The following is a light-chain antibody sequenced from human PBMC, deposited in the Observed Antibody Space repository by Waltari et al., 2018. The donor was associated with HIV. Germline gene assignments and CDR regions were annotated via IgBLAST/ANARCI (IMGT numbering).Light chain of an antibody. V-gene: IGKV3-11*01. Sequence: EIVLTQSPATLSLSPGGRATLSCRPSQGISNYLAWYQQIPGQAPRLLIFDASNRATDIPARFSGSGSGTNFTLTISGLESEDFAFYYCQQRFNWPLTFGGGTKVEIK. CDR1: QGISNY. CDR2: DAS. CDR3: QQRFNWPLT. J-gene: IGKJ4*01.